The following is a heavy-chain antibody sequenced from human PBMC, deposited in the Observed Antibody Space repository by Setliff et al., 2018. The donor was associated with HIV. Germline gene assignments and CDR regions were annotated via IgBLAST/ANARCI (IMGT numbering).Heavy chain of an antibody. CDR1: GYTFTGYY. J-gene: IGHJ6*03. V-gene: IGHV1-2*06. CDR3: ARRGYSRPLNYYYYYMDV. D-gene: IGHD5-12*01. Sequence: ASVKVSCKASGYTFTGYYMHWVRQAPGQGLEWMGRINPNSGGTNYAQKFQGRVTMTRDTSISTAYMELSRLRSDDTAAYYCARRGYSRPLNYYYYYMDVWGKGTTVTVSS. CDR2: INPNSGGT.